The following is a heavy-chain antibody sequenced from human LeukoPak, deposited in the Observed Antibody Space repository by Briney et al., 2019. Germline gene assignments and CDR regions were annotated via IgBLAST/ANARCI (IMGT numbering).Heavy chain of an antibody. V-gene: IGHV3-7*03. Sequence: GGSLRLSCTASGFTFSSYWMSWVREAPGKGLEWVANIKQDGGEKYYVDSVKGRFTIFRDNAENSLYLQMNSLRVEDTAVYYCARDKIVGATNFDYWGQGTLVTVSS. CDR3: ARDKIVGATNFDY. D-gene: IGHD1-26*01. CDR1: GFTFSSYW. J-gene: IGHJ4*02. CDR2: IKQDGGEK.